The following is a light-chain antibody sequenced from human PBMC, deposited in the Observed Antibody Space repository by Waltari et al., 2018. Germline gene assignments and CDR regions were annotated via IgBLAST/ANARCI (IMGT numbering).Light chain of an antibody. CDR1: NIGSKS. CDR2: CDI. V-gene: IGLV3-21*04. J-gene: IGLJ2*01. Sequence: SYVLTQPPSESVAPGKTARITCGGKNIGSKSVHWYQQKPGQGPVLVIYCDIDRPSGIPERFSGSKSGNTATLTISRAEAGDEADYYCQVWDRSSDHVVFGGGTKLTVL. CDR3: QVWDRSSDHVV.